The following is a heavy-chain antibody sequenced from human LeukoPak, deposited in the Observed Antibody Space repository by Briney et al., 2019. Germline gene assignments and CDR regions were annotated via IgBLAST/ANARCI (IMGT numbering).Heavy chain of an antibody. J-gene: IGHJ5*02. CDR1: GNSFGDYY. D-gene: IGHD4-17*01. V-gene: IGHV4-4*07. Sequence: SETLSLTCTVSGNSFGDYYWSWIRQPAGKGLEWIGRIYTSGSTTYNPSLKSRVTMSVDTSKSQFSLNLMSVTAADTAVYYCTRDTGTTGEVKFDPWGQGALVTVSS. CDR2: IYTSGST. CDR3: TRDTGTTGEVKFDP.